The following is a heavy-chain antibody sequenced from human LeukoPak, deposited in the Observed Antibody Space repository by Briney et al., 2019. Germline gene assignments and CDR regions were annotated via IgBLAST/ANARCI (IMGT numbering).Heavy chain of an antibody. V-gene: IGHV1-24*01. CDR1: GYTLTELT. Sequence: ASVKVSCKVSGYTLTELTMHWVRQAPGKGLEGMGGFDPEDGETIYPQKFQGRVTMTEDTYTDTAYMEVRSLRSEDTAVYYCAVRRSIVGATTQFDYWGQGTLVTVSS. D-gene: IGHD1-26*01. CDR2: FDPEDGET. CDR3: AVRRSIVGATTQFDY. J-gene: IGHJ4*02.